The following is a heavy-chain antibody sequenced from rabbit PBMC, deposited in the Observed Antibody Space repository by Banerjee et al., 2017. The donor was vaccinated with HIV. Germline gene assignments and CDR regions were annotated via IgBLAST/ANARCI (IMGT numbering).Heavy chain of an antibody. CDR2: IYTGDGST. J-gene: IGHJ4*01. D-gene: IGHD4-1*01. Sequence: QEQLEETGGGLVQPGGSLTLSCKAAGFSLSSHAMNWVRQAPGKGLEWIGIIYTGDGSTYYASWVNGRFTISKTSSTTVTLQMTSLTAADTATYFCARDLAGVIGWNFNLWGQGTLVTVS. V-gene: IGHV1S47*01. CDR3: ARDLAGVIGWNFNL. CDR1: GFSLSSHA.